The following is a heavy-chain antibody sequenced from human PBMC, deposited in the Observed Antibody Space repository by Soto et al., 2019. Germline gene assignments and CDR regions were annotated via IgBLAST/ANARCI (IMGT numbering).Heavy chain of an antibody. J-gene: IGHJ3*02. CDR2: ISYDGSNK. V-gene: IGHV3-30*18. Sequence: GGSLRLSCAASGFTFSSYGMHWVRQAPGKGLEWVAVISYDGSNKYYADSVKGRFTISRDNSKNTLYLQMNSLRAEDTAVYYCAKDITGTGDDAFDIWGQGTMVTVSS. CDR1: GFTFSSYG. D-gene: IGHD1-7*01. CDR3: AKDITGTGDDAFDI.